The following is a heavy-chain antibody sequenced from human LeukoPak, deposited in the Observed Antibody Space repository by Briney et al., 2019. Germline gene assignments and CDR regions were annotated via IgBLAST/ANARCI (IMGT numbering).Heavy chain of an antibody. D-gene: IGHD3-10*01. J-gene: IGHJ4*02. CDR1: GYIFTSYW. V-gene: IGHV5-51*01. Sequence: GESLKIFCKGSGYIFTSYWIGWVRQMPGKGLLEMVIIFHGDADTRYSPSFQGQVTISADKSISTAYLQWRSLKASDTAMYYCARPAYGSGIYYRGPFDYWGQGALVTVSS. CDR3: ARPAYGSGIYYRGPFDY. CDR2: IFHGDADT.